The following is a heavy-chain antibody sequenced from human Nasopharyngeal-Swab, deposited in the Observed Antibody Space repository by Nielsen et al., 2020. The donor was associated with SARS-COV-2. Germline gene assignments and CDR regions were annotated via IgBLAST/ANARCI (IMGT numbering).Heavy chain of an antibody. Sequence: WIRQRPGKGLEWIGLIFSTGSTYYNPSLKSRVTISVDTSKTQFSLRLTSVTAADTAVYYCAREERGYSSGWYSSWFDPWGQGTLVTVSS. CDR3: AREERGYSSGWYSSWFDP. D-gene: IGHD6-19*01. V-gene: IGHV4-39*07. CDR2: IFSTGST. J-gene: IGHJ5*02.